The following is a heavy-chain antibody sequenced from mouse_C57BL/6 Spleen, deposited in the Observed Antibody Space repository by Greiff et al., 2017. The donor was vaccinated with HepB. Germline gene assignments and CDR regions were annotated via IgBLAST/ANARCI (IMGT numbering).Heavy chain of an antibody. CDR2: ISYSGST. D-gene: IGHD3-2*02. J-gene: IGHJ3*01. CDR1: GYSITSGYD. Sequence: EVKLQESGPGMVKPSQSLSLTCTVTGYSITSGYDWHWIRHFPGNKLEWMGYISYSGSTNYNPSLKSRISITHDTSKNHFFLKLNSVTTEDTATYYCARGSPAQWFAYWGQGTLVTVSA. CDR3: ARGSPAQWFAY. V-gene: IGHV3-1*01.